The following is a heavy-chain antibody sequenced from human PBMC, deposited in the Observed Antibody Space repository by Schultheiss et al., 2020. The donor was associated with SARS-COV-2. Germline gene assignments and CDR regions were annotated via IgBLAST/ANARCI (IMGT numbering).Heavy chain of an antibody. CDR3: ARSMAGSWYYFDY. D-gene: IGHD6-13*01. Sequence: GGSLRLSCAASGFTFSSYAMHWVRQAPGKGLEWVSSISSSSSYIYYADSVKGRFTISRDNAKNSLYLQMNSLRAEDTAVYYCARSMAGSWYYFDYWGQGTLVTVSS. V-gene: IGHV3-21*01. CDR2: ISSSSSYI. J-gene: IGHJ4*02. CDR1: GFTFSSYA.